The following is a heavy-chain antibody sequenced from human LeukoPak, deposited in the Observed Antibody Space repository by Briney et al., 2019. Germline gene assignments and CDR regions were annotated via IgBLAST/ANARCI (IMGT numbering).Heavy chain of an antibody. Sequence: GGSLRLSCAASGFTFSSYAMSWVRQAPGKGLEWVSAISGSGGSTYYADSVEGRFTISRDNSKNTLYLQMNSLRAEDTAVYYCAKDRLYGYDSPGSRDPWGQGTLVTVSS. CDR1: GFTFSSYA. D-gene: IGHD5-12*01. J-gene: IGHJ5*02. V-gene: IGHV3-23*01. CDR2: ISGSGGST. CDR3: AKDRLYGYDSPGSRDP.